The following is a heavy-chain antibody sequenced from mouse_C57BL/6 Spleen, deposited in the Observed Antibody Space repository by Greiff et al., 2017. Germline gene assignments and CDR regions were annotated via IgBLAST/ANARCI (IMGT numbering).Heavy chain of an antibody. V-gene: IGHV1-47*01. CDR1: GYTFTTYP. J-gene: IGHJ1*03. Sequence: VKLMESGAELVKPGASVKMSCKASGYTFTTYPIEWMKQNHGKSLEWIGNFHPYNDDTKYNEKFKGKATLTVEKSSSTVYLELSRLTSDDSAVYYCARGGYCSSYPWYFDVWGTGTTVTVSS. CDR3: ARGGYCSSYPWYFDV. D-gene: IGHD1-1*01. CDR2: FHPYNDDT.